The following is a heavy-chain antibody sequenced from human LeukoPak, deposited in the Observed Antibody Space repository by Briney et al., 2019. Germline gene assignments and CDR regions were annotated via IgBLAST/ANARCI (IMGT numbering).Heavy chain of an antibody. Sequence: SETLSLTCSVSGGSISSYYWSWIRQPPGKGLEWIGYIYYSGSTNYNPSLKSRVTISVDTSKNQFSLKLSSVTAADTAVYYCAREVAAFDIWGQGTMVTVSS. J-gene: IGHJ3*02. CDR3: AREVAAFDI. V-gene: IGHV4-59*12. CDR1: GGSISSYY. CDR2: IYYSGST.